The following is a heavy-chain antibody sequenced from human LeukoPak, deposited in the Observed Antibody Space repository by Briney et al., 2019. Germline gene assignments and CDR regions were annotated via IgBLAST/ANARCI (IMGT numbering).Heavy chain of an antibody. CDR3: ARGRGYSSSWYWFDP. CDR2: IYYSGST. D-gene: IGHD6-13*01. CDR1: GGSISSYY. Sequence: CETLALTCAVSGGSISSYYWSWIRQPPGKGLEWIGYIYYSGSTNYSPSLKSRVTISVDTSKNQFSLNLSSVTAADSAVYYCARGRGYSSSWYWFDPWDQGTLVTVPS. J-gene: IGHJ5*02. V-gene: IGHV4-59*08.